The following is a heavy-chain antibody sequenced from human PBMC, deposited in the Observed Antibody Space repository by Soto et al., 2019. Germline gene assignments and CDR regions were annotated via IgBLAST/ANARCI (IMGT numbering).Heavy chain of an antibody. V-gene: IGHV4-4*02. CDR3: ARLPPPIYSNHWYMDY. D-gene: IGHD6-13*01. Sequence: PSVTLSLTCPVSGGSISRSYWWSWVRQFPGKGLEWIGVIYHSGSTIYNPSLKSRVTISVDTSKNQFSLKLRSVTTADTAVYYCARLPPPIYSNHWYMDYRGRGTLVTVSS. J-gene: IGHJ4*02. CDR2: IYHSGST. CDR1: GGSISRSYW.